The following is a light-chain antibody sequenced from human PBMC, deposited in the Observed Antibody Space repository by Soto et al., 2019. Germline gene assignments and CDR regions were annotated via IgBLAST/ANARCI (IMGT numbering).Light chain of an antibody. Sequence: DIQMTQSPSSLSASVGDRVTITCRASQSITYWLAWYQQKPGRAPKLLIYDVFNLQSGVPSRCSGSGSGTEFTLTISSLQPDDSATYYCQQYHSFSFTFGQGTKLEIK. CDR1: QSITYW. CDR2: DVF. J-gene: IGKJ2*01. V-gene: IGKV1-5*01. CDR3: QQYHSFSFT.